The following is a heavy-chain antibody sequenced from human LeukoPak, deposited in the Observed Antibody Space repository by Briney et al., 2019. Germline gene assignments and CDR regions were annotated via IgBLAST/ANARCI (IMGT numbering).Heavy chain of an antibody. Sequence: SETLSLTCTVSGGSISSSSYYWGWIRQPPGKGLEWIGSIYYSGSTYYNPSLKSRVTISVDTSKNQFSLKLSSVTAADTAVYYCARRGGEGYPFDYWGQGTLVTVSS. CDR1: GGSISSSSYY. J-gene: IGHJ4*02. D-gene: IGHD2-21*01. CDR2: IYYSGST. V-gene: IGHV4-39*01. CDR3: ARRGGEGYPFDY.